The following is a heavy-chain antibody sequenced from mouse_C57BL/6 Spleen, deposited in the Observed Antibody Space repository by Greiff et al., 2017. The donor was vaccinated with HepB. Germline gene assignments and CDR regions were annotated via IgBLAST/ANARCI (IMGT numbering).Heavy chain of an antibody. CDR3: AGNYGSSPYYAMDY. CDR2: IHPNSGST. V-gene: IGHV1-64*01. Sequence: VQLQQPGAELVKPGASVKLSCKASGYTFTSYWMHWVKQRPGQGLEWIGMIHPNSGSTNYNEKFKSKATMTVDKSSCTAYMQLIRLTSEDSAVYYCAGNYGSSPYYAMDYWGQGTSVTVSS. D-gene: IGHD1-1*01. CDR1: GYTFTSYW. J-gene: IGHJ4*01.